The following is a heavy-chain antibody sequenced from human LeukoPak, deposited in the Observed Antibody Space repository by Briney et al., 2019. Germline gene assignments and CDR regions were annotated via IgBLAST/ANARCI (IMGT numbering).Heavy chain of an antibody. CDR3: AKDAERGFDYSNSLQK. D-gene: IGHD4-11*01. Sequence: PGGSLRLSCAASKFMFSHYGMHWVRQAPGKGLEWVAVIWSDGTNQYYADSVKGRFTVSRDNSQNTLYLQMSSLRPEDTATYYCAKDAERGFDYSNSLQKWGQGTLVTVSS. V-gene: IGHV3-33*06. CDR2: IWSDGTNQ. CDR1: KFMFSHYG. J-gene: IGHJ4*02.